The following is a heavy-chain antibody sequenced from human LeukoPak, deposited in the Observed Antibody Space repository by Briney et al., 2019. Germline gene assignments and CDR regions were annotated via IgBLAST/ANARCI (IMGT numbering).Heavy chain of an antibody. CDR1: GYTFTGYY. CDR2: INPSGGST. Sequence: ASVKVSCKASGYTFTGYYMHWVRQAPGQGLEWMGRINPSGGSTSYAQKFQGRVTMTRDTSTSTVYMELSSLRSEDTAAYYCARAFGVVTSLDPWGQGTLVTVSS. J-gene: IGHJ5*02. V-gene: IGHV1-46*03. D-gene: IGHD3-3*01. CDR3: ARAFGVVTSLDP.